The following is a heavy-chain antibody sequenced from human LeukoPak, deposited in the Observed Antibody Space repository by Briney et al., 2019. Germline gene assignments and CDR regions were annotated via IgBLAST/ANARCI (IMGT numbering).Heavy chain of an antibody. CDR3: GRGDPDY. V-gene: IGHV3-7*01. CDR2: INQAGTDK. J-gene: IGHJ4*02. Sequence: GGSLRLSCTASGFTFSDYWMDWVRQAPGKGLEWVANINQAGTDKYYVDSVKGRFTISRDNAKNSLYLQMNSPRAEDTAVYYCGRGDPDYWGQGALVTVSS. D-gene: IGHD2-21*02. CDR1: GFTFSDYW.